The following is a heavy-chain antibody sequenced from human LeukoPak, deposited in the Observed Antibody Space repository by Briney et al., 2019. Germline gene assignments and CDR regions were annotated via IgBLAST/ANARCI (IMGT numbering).Heavy chain of an antibody. D-gene: IGHD3-10*01. CDR2: IKQDGSEK. Sequence: PGGSLRLSCAASGFTFSSYSMNWVRQAPGKGLEWVANIKQDGSEKYYVDSVKGRFTISRDNAKNSLYLQMNSLRAEDTAVYYCARDRYYGSGSYYNLGWDYYYYMDVWGKGTTVTVSS. CDR3: ARDRYYGSGSYYNLGWDYYYYMDV. J-gene: IGHJ6*03. CDR1: GFTFSSYS. V-gene: IGHV3-7*01.